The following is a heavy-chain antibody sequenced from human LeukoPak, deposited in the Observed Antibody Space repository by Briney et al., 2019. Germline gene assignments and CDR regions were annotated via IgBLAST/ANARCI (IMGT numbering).Heavy chain of an antibody. CDR1: GYSFNSYY. J-gene: IGHJ3*02. Sequence: ASVKVSCKTSGYSFNSYYMHWVRQAPGQGLEWMGIINPSDGSTSYAQKFQGRLTMTRDMSTSTVNMELSSLRSEDTAAYYCARGAITYYDFWSGYGFDTWGQGTMVTVSS. CDR2: INPSDGST. CDR3: ARGAITYYDFWSGYGFDT. V-gene: IGHV1-46*02. D-gene: IGHD3-3*01.